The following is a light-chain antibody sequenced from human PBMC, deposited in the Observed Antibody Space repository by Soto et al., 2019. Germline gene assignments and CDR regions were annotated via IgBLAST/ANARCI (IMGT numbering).Light chain of an antibody. V-gene: IGKV1-12*01. Sequence: DIQMTQSPSSVSASVGDRVTITCRASQGISNWLAWYQQKPGKAPKLLISAASSLQSGVPSRFSGSGSGTDFTLIISSLQPEDFATYYCQQANSFPITFGQGTRLEIK. CDR2: AAS. J-gene: IGKJ5*01. CDR1: QGISNW. CDR3: QQANSFPIT.